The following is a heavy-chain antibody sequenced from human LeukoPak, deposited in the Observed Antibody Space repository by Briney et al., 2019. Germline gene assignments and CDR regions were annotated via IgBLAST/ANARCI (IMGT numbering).Heavy chain of an antibody. V-gene: IGHV4-59*01. CDR3: ARGLYGAAAGTH. CDR2: IYYSGST. Sequence: SETLSLTCTVSGGSISRFYWSWIRQPPGKGLEWIGYIYYSGSTNNNPSLKSRVTISVDTSKNQISLKLRSVTAADTAVYYCARGLYGAAAGTHWGLGIQVIVSS. D-gene: IGHD6-13*01. J-gene: IGHJ1*01. CDR1: GGSISRFY.